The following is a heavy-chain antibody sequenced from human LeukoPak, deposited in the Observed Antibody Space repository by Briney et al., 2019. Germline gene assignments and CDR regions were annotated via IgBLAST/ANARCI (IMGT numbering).Heavy chain of an antibody. CDR2: INPNSGGT. V-gene: IGHV1-2*02. CDR3: ARLIVVVPAAISDAFDI. Sequence: GASVKVSCKXSGYTFTGYYMHWVRQAPGQGLEWMGWINPNSGGTNYAQKFQGRVTMTRDTSISTAYMELSRLRSDDTAVYYCARLIVVVPAAISDAFDIWGQGTMVTVSS. D-gene: IGHD2-2*01. J-gene: IGHJ3*02. CDR1: GYTFTGYY.